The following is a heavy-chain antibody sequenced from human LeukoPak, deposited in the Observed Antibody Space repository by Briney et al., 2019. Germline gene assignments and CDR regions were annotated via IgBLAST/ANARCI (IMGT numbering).Heavy chain of an antibody. CDR2: INPNSGGT. CDR3: ARIRTVMVRGVPKLDP. J-gene: IGHJ5*02. V-gene: IGHV1-2*02. Sequence: ASVKVSCKASGYTFTGYYMHWVRQAPGQGLEWMGWINPNSGGTNYAQKFQGRVTMTRDTSISTAYMELSRLRSDDTAVYYCARIRTVMVRGVPKLDPWGQGTLVTVSS. CDR1: GYTFTGYY. D-gene: IGHD3-10*01.